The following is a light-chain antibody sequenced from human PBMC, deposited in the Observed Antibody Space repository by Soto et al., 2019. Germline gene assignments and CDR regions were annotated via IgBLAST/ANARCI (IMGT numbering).Light chain of an antibody. J-gene: IGLJ2*01. Sequence: QSVLTQPPSVSAAPGQTVTLSCSGSISNIGNNYVSWFQQFPGTGPKLLIYDNYKRPSGILDRFSGSKSGTSATLGITGLQIGDEADYYCATWDSSLSAAVFGGGTKLTVL. CDR2: DNY. CDR3: ATWDSSLSAAV. V-gene: IGLV1-51*01. CDR1: ISNIGNNY.